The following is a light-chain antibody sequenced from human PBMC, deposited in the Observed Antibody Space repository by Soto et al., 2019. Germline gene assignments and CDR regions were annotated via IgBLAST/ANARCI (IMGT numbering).Light chain of an antibody. Sequence: QFVLTQPPSVSGAPGQRVTISCTGSSNDIGAGYDVHWYQQLPGTAPKLLIYGNSNRPSGVPDRFSGSKSGTSASLAITGLRAEDEADYYCQSYDSSLSGWVFGGGTKVTVL. CDR1: SNDIGAGYD. CDR3: QSYDSSLSGWV. V-gene: IGLV1-40*01. CDR2: GNS. J-gene: IGLJ3*02.